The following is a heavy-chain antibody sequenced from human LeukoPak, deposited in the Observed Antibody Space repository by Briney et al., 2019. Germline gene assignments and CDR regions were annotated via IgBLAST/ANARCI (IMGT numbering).Heavy chain of an antibody. Sequence: GGSLRLSCAASGFTFCSYAMHWVRQAPGKGLEWVAVISYDGSNKYYADSVKGRFTISRDNSKNTLYLQMNSLRAEDTAVYYCARGITMIVPYYFDYWGQGTLVTVSS. J-gene: IGHJ4*02. CDR2: ISYDGSNK. CDR3: ARGITMIVPYYFDY. CDR1: GFTFCSYA. D-gene: IGHD3-22*01. V-gene: IGHV3-30-3*01.